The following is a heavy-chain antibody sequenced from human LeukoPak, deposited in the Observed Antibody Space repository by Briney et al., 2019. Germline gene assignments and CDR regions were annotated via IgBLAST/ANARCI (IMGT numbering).Heavy chain of an antibody. CDR3: AAPGYKYGYVLDH. D-gene: IGHD5-18*01. J-gene: IGHJ4*02. CDR1: GYTFTRYY. CDR2: ISPNNGDT. Sequence: ASVKVSCKASGYTFTRYYMHWVRQAPGQGREWMGWISPNNGDTRYSQKFQGRVTMTTDTSISTAYMELSGLTSDDTAVYYCAAPGYKYGYVLDHWGQGTLVTVSS. V-gene: IGHV1-2*02.